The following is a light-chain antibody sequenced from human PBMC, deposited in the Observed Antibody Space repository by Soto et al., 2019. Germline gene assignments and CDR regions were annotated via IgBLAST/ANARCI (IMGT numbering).Light chain of an antibody. CDR1: QSVGSN. J-gene: IGKJ5*01. CDR3: QQRSNWPPT. Sequence: IVMTQSPATLSVSPGERATLSCRASQSVGSNLAWYQQKPGQAPRLLIYGASTRATGIPARFSGSGSGTEFTLTISSLQSEDFAVYYCQQRSNWPPTFGQGTRLEIK. CDR2: GAS. V-gene: IGKV3-15*01.